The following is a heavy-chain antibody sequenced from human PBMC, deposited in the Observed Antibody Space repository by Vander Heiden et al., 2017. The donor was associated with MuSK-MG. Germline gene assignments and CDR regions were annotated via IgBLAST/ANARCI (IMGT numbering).Heavy chain of an antibody. J-gene: IGHJ4*02. CDR2: TRNKANGYTT. Sequence: EVQLVASGGALVQPGGSLRLSCAASGFTFSDHYMDWVRQAPGMGLEWVGRTRNKANGYTTEYAASVKGRFTISRDDSKNSLYLQMNSLKIEDTAVYYCTRVYSSSWYGSFSDYWGQGALVTVSS. V-gene: IGHV3-72*01. CDR1: GFTFSDHY. CDR3: TRVYSSSWYGSFSDY. D-gene: IGHD6-13*01.